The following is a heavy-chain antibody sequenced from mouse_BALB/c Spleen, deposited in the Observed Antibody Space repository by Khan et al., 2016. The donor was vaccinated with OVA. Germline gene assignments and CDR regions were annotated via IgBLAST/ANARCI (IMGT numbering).Heavy chain of an antibody. V-gene: IGHV5-6*01. D-gene: IGHD1-3*01. Sequence: EVQGVESGGDLVRPGGSLKLSCAASGFTFSAYGMSWVRQSPDKRLEWVATINSDGHYTYYPDSLKGRFIISRDNAKNTLYLQMRSLKSEDTAMYYCASHLSGSFAYWGQGTLVTVSA. CDR1: GFTFSAYG. CDR3: ASHLSGSFAY. CDR2: INSDGHYT. J-gene: IGHJ3*01.